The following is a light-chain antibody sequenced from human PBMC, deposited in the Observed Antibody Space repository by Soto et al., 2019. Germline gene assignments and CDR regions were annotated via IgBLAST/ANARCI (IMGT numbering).Light chain of an antibody. CDR1: SSDVGAYKY. Sequence: QSVLTQPPSASGSTGQSVTISCTGTSSDVGAYKYVSWYQQYPGKAPKLMIYEVTKRPSGVPDRFSGSKSGNTASLTVSGLQAEDEADYYCTSYVGNDIWVFGGGTKLTVL. CDR3: TSYVGNDIWV. V-gene: IGLV2-8*01. J-gene: IGLJ3*02. CDR2: EVT.